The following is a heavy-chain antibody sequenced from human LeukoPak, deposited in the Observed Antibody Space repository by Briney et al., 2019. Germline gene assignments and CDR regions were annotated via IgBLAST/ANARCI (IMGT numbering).Heavy chain of an antibody. CDR2: ISYDGSNK. J-gene: IGHJ4*02. CDR1: GFTFSSYA. CDR3: ARAYENLGVYTSFDY. V-gene: IGHV3-30-3*01. Sequence: PGGSLRLSCAASGFTFSSYAMHWVRQAPGKGLEWVAVISYDGSNKYYADSVKGRFTISRDNSKNTLYLQMNSLRAEDTAVYYCARAYENLGVYTSFDYWGQGTLVTVSS. D-gene: IGHD2-2*02.